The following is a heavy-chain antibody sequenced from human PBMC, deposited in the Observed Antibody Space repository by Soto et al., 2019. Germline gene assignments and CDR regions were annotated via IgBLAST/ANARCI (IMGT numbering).Heavy chain of an antibody. J-gene: IGHJ6*02. V-gene: IGHV5-10-1*01. CDR2: IDPSDSYT. Sequence: PGESLKISCKGSGYSFTSYWISWVRQMPGKGLEWMGRIDPSDSYTNYSPSFQGHVTISVDKSISTAYLQWSSLKASDTAMYYCARRGGAVATSGMDVWGQGTTVTVSS. CDR1: GYSFTSYW. CDR3: ARRGGAVATSGMDV. D-gene: IGHD6-19*01.